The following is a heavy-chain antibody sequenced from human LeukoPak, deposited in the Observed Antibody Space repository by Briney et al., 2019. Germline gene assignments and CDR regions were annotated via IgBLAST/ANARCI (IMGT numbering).Heavy chain of an antibody. J-gene: IGHJ4*02. CDR3: ARVSKPTGGLVDY. CDR1: GFTFSSYE. V-gene: IGHV3-48*03. Sequence: PGGSLRLSCAASGFTFSSYEMNWVRQAPGKGLEWVSYISSSGSTIYYADSVKGRFTISRDNAKNSLYLQMNSLRAEDTAVYYCARVSKPTGGLVDYWGQGTLVTVSS. D-gene: IGHD4-11*01. CDR2: ISSSGSTI.